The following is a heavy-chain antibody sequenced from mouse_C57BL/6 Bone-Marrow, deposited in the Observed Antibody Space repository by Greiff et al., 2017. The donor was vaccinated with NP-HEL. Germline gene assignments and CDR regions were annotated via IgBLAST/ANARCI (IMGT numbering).Heavy chain of an antibody. CDR2: IWSDGST. Sequence: VQLQESGPGLVAPSQSLSITCTVSGFSLTSYGVHWVRQPPGKGLEWLVVIWSDGSTTYNSALKSRLSISKDNSKSQVFLKMNSLQTDDTAMYYCARHDGYYLAWFAYWGQGTLVTVSA. J-gene: IGHJ3*01. V-gene: IGHV2-6-1*01. D-gene: IGHD2-3*01. CDR3: ARHDGYYLAWFAY. CDR1: GFSLTSYG.